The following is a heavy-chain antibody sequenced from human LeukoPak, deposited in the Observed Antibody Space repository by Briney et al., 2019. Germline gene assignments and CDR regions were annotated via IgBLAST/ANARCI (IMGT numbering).Heavy chain of an antibody. V-gene: IGHV3-48*01. Sequence: PGGPLRLSCAASGFTFSSYSMNWVRQAPGKGLEWVSYISSSSSTIYYADSVKGRFTISRDNAKNSLYLQMNSLRAEDTAVYYCARTDIAAAGTCFDYWGQGTLVTVSS. CDR3: ARTDIAAAGTCFDY. CDR2: ISSSSSTI. CDR1: GFTFSSYS. J-gene: IGHJ4*02. D-gene: IGHD6-13*01.